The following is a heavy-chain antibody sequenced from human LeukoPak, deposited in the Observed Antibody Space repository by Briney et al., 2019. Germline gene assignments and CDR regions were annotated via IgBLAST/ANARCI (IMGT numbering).Heavy chain of an antibody. CDR2: ISSSSSYI. CDR1: GFTFSSYS. J-gene: IGHJ4*02. CDR3: AKDREVTGMYYFDY. Sequence: PGGSLRLSCPASGFTFSSYSINCVRQAPGKGLAWVSSISSSSSYIYYADSVKGRFTISRDNAKNSLYLQMNSLRAEDTAVYYCAKDREVTGMYYFDYWGQGTLVTVSS. D-gene: IGHD2-21*02. V-gene: IGHV3-21*04.